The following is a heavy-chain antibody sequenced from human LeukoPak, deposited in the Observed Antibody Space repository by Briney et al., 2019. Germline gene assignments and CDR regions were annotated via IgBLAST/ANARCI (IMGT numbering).Heavy chain of an antibody. J-gene: IGHJ4*02. D-gene: IGHD3-22*01. V-gene: IGHV3-30*03. Sequence: GGSLRLSCAASGFTFSSYGMHWVRQAPGKGLEWVSVISYDGGNKYYADSVKGRFTISRDNAKNTLYLQMNSLRAEDTAVYYCASPLDSSGYFYVWGQGTLVTVSS. CDR1: GFTFSSYG. CDR2: ISYDGGNK. CDR3: ASPLDSSGYFYV.